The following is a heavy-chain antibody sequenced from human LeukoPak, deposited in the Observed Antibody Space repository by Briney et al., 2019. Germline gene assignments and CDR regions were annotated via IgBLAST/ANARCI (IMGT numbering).Heavy chain of an antibody. V-gene: IGHV3-30*02. Sequence: GGSLRLSCAASGFTFSSCGMHWVRQAPGKGLEWVAFIRYDGSNKYYADSVKGRFTISRDNSKNTLYLQMNSLRAEDTAVYYCAKDHYVWGSYRSYFDYWGQGTLVTVSS. CDR3: AKDHYVWGSYRSYFDY. D-gene: IGHD3-16*02. CDR1: GFTFSSCG. CDR2: IRYDGSNK. J-gene: IGHJ4*02.